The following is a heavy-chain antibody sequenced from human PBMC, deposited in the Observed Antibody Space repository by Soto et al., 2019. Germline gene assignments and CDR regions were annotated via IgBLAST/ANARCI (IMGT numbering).Heavy chain of an antibody. CDR1: GYTFTSYG. CDR2: ISAYNGNT. J-gene: IGHJ5*02. Sequence: QVQLVQSGAEVKKPGASVKVSCKASGYTFTSYGISWVRQAPGQGLEWMGWISAYNGNTNYAQKLQGRVTMTTDTSTSTVYMEMRSLRSDDTAVYYCARGKCVVVPDSNGWFDPWGQGTLVTVSS. D-gene: IGHD2-2*01. CDR3: ARGKCVVVPDSNGWFDP. V-gene: IGHV1-18*04.